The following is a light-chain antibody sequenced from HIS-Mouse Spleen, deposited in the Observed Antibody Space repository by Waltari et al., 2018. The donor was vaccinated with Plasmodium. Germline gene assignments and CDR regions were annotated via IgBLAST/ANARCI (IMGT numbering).Light chain of an antibody. CDR3: SSYAGSNNVV. J-gene: IGLJ2*01. CDR1: SSDVGGYNY. V-gene: IGLV2-8*01. Sequence: QSALTQPPSASGSPGQSVTISCTGTSSDVGGYNYVSWYQQHPGKAPKLMIYEVSKRPSGVPDRFAGSKSGNTACLTVSGLQAEEEADYYCSSYAGSNNVVCGGGTKLTV. CDR2: EVS.